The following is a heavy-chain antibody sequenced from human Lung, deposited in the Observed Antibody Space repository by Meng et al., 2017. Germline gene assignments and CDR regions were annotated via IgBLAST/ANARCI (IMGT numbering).Heavy chain of an antibody. V-gene: IGHV4-39*01. CDR1: GGSTTSTSYY. Sequence: QLQLQESGPGLVKPSDTLSLTCTVSGGSTTSTSYYWDWIRQSPAKGLEWIGTIGYSGTIVYNPSLSSRVTMTLDTSKNQFSLKLSSVTAPDTAVYYCARRVHDGSGHHYFDYWGQGTLVTVSS. D-gene: IGHD3-22*01. J-gene: IGHJ4*02. CDR3: ARRVHDGSGHHYFDY. CDR2: IGYSGTI.